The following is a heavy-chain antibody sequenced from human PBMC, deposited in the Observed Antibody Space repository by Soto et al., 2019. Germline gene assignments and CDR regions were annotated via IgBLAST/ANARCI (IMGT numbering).Heavy chain of an antibody. J-gene: IGHJ6*03. CDR3: ARLPPAAGDYYYYYMDV. D-gene: IGHD2-2*01. CDR2: IYSGGST. CDR1: GFTVISNY. Sequence: GGSLRLSCAASGFTVISNYMSWGRQAPWKGLEWVSVIYSGGSTYYADSVKGRFTISRHNSKNTLYLQMNSLRAEDTAVYYCARLPPAAGDYYYYYMDVWGKGTTVTVSS. V-gene: IGHV3-53*04.